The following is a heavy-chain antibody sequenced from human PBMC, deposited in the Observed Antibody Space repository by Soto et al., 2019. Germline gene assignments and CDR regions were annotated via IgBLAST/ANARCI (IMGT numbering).Heavy chain of an antibody. CDR2: ISASGGST. CDR1: GFTFSTYG. J-gene: IGHJ4*02. CDR3: ATDYCSGGSCYSDATANGDYTAEPDY. D-gene: IGHD2-15*01. V-gene: IGHV3-23*01. Sequence: GGSLRLSCAASGFTFSTYGMSWVRQAPGKGLEWVSGISASGGSTYYADSVKGRFTISRDNSKNTLYLQMNSLRAEDTAVYYCATDYCSGGSCYSDATANGDYTAEPDYWGQGTLVTVSS.